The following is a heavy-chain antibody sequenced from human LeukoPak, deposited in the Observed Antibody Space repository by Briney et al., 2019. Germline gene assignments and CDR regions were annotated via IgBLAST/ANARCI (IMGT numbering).Heavy chain of an antibody. Sequence: AGYLRLSCAASGLTISGYWLSWVRQAPGKGLEWVTNIKPDGSERYYVDSVKGRFTVSRDNAKNSIYLQMSSLTDADTAIYYCASGNWSDRFLDIWGQGTMVTVSS. J-gene: IGHJ3*02. CDR2: IKPDGSER. CDR1: GLTISGYW. V-gene: IGHV3-7*01. CDR3: ASGNWSDRFLDI. D-gene: IGHD1-20*01.